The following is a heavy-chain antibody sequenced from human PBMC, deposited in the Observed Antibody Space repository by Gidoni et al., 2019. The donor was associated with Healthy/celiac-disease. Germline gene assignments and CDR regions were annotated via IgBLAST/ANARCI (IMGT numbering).Heavy chain of an antibody. D-gene: IGHD3-16*01. V-gene: IGHV1-2*02. J-gene: IGHJ5*02. Sequence: QVQLVQSGAEVKKPGASVKVSCKASGYTFTGYYMHWVRQAPGQGLEWMGWINPNSGGTNYAQKFQGRVTMTRDTSISTAYMELSRLRSDDTAVHYCARGLVVWEEDVNWFDPWGQGTLVTVSS. CDR1: GYTFTGYY. CDR3: ARGLVVWEEDVNWFDP. CDR2: INPNSGGT.